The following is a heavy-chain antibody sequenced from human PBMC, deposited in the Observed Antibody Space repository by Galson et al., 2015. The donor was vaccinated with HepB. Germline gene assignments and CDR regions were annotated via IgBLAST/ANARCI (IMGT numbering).Heavy chain of an antibody. CDR1: GGTFRSYA. Sequence: SVKVSCKASGGTFRSYAISWVRQAPGQGLEWVGGIIPVFGITHNAQMFHGRVTITADESTSIAYMELTNLRSEDTAVYYCARVSDPYTTSSGIYWGQGTLVTVSS. CDR3: ARVSDPYTTSSGIY. V-gene: IGHV1-69*13. CDR2: IIPVFGIT. D-gene: IGHD3-10*01. J-gene: IGHJ4*02.